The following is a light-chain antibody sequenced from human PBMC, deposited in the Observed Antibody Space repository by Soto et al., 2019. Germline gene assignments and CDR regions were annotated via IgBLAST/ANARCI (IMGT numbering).Light chain of an antibody. CDR1: QTVSNK. J-gene: IGKJ3*01. Sequence: EVVLTQSPATLSSSPGERATLSCRASQTVSNKLAWYQHKPGQAPRLLIYDASNRATGIPARFSGSGSGTDFTLTISSLEPEDFAVYYCQQRSNWPPLTFGPGTKVDIK. V-gene: IGKV3-11*01. CDR2: DAS. CDR3: QQRSNWPPLT.